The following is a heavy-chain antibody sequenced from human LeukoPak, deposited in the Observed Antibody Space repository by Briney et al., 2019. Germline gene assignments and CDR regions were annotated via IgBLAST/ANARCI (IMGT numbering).Heavy chain of an antibody. Sequence: SETLSLTCTVSGGSISSGGYYWSWIRQYPGTGLEWIGYIYYSGSTYYNPSLKSRVTISVDTSKNQFSLKLSSVTAADTAVYYCARDSLWFGEEAVGAFDIWGQGTMVTVSS. J-gene: IGHJ3*02. D-gene: IGHD3-10*01. CDR3: ARDSLWFGEEAVGAFDI. CDR2: IYYSGST. V-gene: IGHV4-31*03. CDR1: GGSISSGGYY.